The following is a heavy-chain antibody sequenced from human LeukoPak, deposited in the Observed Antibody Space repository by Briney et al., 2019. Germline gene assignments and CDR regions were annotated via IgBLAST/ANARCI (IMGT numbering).Heavy chain of an antibody. CDR1: GLSISSYY. D-gene: IGHD4-23*01. Sequence: SETLPLTCTVSGLSISSYYWSRIRQPPRKGRDWIVYIYYSGRTNYHPSLKSRLTISVDTSQNQFSQKLSSVTAADTAVYYCARLSYGGNEGDYWGQGTLVTVSS. V-gene: IGHV4-59*08. CDR3: ARLSYGGNEGDY. CDR2: IYYSGRT. J-gene: IGHJ4*02.